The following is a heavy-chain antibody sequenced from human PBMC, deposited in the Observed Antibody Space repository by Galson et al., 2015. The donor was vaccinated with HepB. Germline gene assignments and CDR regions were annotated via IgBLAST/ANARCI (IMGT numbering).Heavy chain of an antibody. CDR2: IRSKAYGGTT. D-gene: IGHD4-17*01. Sequence: SLRLSCAASGFSFSSYTMSWFRQAPGKGLEWVGFIRSKAYGGTTEYAASVKGRFTISRDDSKSIAYLQMNSLKTEDTAVYYCTRDHSEGWDGDYVYYFDYWGQGTLVTVSS. CDR3: TRDHSEGWDGDYVYYFDY. V-gene: IGHV3-49*03. CDR1: GFSFSSYT. J-gene: IGHJ4*02.